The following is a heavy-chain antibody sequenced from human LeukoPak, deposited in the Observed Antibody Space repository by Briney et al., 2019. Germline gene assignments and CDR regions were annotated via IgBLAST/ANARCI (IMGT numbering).Heavy chain of an antibody. J-gene: IGHJ4*02. D-gene: IGHD6-19*01. V-gene: IGHV4-59*01. Sequence: SETLSLTCTVSGGSISSYYWSWIRQPPGKGLGWIGYIYYSGSTNYNPSLKSRVTISVDTSKNQFSLKLSSVTAADTAVYYCARVYSSGWYLGYWGQGTLVTVSS. CDR3: ARVYSSGWYLGY. CDR2: IYYSGST. CDR1: GGSISSYY.